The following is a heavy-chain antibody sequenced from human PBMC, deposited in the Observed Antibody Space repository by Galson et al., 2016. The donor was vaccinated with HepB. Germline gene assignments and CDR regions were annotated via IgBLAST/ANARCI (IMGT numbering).Heavy chain of an antibody. J-gene: IGHJ6*02. CDR1: GFTFSNYG. V-gene: IGHV3-30*18. CDR2: MSGDGRNK. CDR3: AKGHSQTYSYYYGMDV. Sequence: SLRLSCAASGFTFSNYGMHWVRQAPGKGLEWVAVMSGDGRNKYYADSVKGRFIVSRDNSKNTLCLQMNSLRAEDTAVYSCAKGHSQTYSYYYGMDVWGQGTTVTVSS. D-gene: IGHD1-26*01.